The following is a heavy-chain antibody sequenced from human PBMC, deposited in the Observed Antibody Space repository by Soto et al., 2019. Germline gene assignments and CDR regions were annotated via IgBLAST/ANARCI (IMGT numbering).Heavy chain of an antibody. Sequence: SETLSLTCTVSGGSISSGGYYWSWIRQHPGKGLEWIGYIYYSGSTYYNPSLKSRVTISVDTSKNQFSLKLSSVTAADTAVYYCARDSISFCWSGYYSPPLMDGWGKGTTVTV. CDR3: ARDSISFCWSGYYSPPLMDG. D-gene: IGHD3-3*01. V-gene: IGHV4-31*03. CDR1: GGSISSGGYY. J-gene: IGHJ6*03. CDR2: IYYSGST.